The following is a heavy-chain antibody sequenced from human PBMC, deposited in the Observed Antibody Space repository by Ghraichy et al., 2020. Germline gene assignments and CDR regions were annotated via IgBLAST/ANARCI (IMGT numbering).Heavy chain of an antibody. D-gene: IGHD3-10*01. CDR1: GFTFSTYT. CDR2: ISSSSSNI. Sequence: GGSLRLSCAASGFTFSTYTMAWVRQAPGKGLEWVAHISSSSSNIHYADSVKGLFTISRDNAKNSVHLQMNSLRDEDAAVYYCARKDFDTSGTYYVPFFDYWGQGTLVTVSS. J-gene: IGHJ4*02. V-gene: IGHV3-48*02. CDR3: ARKDFDTSGTYYVPFFDY.